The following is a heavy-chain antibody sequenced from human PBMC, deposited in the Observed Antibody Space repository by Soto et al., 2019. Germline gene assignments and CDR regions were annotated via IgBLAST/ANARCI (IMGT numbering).Heavy chain of an antibody. CDR1: GVTLSNNR. D-gene: IGHD7-27*01. J-gene: IGHJ4*02. V-gene: IGHV3-53*02. CDR3: ARVGTSESFFDY. Sequence: EVQLVETGGGLVLPGGSLRLSCVVSGVTLSNNRMTWVRQAPGQGLEWVSDLYFYGSANYADSVRGRFTIFKDDSKNTLYLQMTNLGADDTAVYYCARVGTSESFFDYWGQGTLVTVSP. CDR2: LYFYGSA.